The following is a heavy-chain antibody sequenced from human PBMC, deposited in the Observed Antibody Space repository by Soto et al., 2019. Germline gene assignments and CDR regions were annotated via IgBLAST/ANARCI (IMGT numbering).Heavy chain of an antibody. D-gene: IGHD2-2*03. CDR3: ARDKSGYCSSTSCYEAFDI. CDR1: GYTFTGYY. Sequence: ASVKVSRKASGYTFTGYYMHWVRQAPGQGLEWMGWINPNSGGTNYAQKFQGWVTMTRDTSISTAYMELSRLRSDDTAVYYCARDKSGYCSSTSCYEAFDIWGQGTMVTVSS. J-gene: IGHJ3*02. CDR2: INPNSGGT. V-gene: IGHV1-2*04.